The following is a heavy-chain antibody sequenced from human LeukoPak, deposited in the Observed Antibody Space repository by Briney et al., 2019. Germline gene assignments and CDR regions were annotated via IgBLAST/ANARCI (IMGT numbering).Heavy chain of an antibody. Sequence: PGGSLRLSCAASGFTFSSYSMNWVRQAPGKGLEWVSVIYSGGSTYYADSVKGRFTISRDNSKNTLYLQMNSLRAEDTAVYYCARACGGDCYGAFDIWGQGTMVTVSS. V-gene: IGHV3-53*01. J-gene: IGHJ3*02. CDR2: IYSGGST. CDR3: ARACGGDCYGAFDI. CDR1: GFTFSSYS. D-gene: IGHD2-21*02.